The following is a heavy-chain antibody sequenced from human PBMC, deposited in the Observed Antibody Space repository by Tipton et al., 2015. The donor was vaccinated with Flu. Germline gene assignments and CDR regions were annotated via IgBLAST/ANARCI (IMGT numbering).Heavy chain of an antibody. J-gene: IGHJ5*02. CDR1: GDSISSTIYY. D-gene: IGHD4-11*01. V-gene: IGHV4-39*01. CDR3: ARRDYSNYVSDPKNWFDP. CDR2: IYYSDNS. Sequence: TLSLTCIVSGDSISSTIYYWGWIRQPPGKGLEWIASIYYSDNSYYNPSLKSRVTISVDTSKNQFSLRLSSVTAADTAVYYCARRDYSNYVSDPKNWFDPWGQGTLVTVSS.